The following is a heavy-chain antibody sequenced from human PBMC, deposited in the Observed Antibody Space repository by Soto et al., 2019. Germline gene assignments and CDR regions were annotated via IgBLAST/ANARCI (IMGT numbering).Heavy chain of an antibody. CDR2: TYYSGNT. CDR3: ARHRRYSSSSGPFGMDV. J-gene: IGHJ6*02. D-gene: IGHD6-6*01. Sequence: PSETLSLTCTVSGASMTKNNHYWAWIRQPPGKGLEWIATTYYSGNTYYNPSLKSRVTVSVDTSNNQFSLKLGSVTAADTAVYYCARHRRYSSSSGPFGMDVWGQGATVTV. CDR1: GASMTKNNHY. V-gene: IGHV4-39*01.